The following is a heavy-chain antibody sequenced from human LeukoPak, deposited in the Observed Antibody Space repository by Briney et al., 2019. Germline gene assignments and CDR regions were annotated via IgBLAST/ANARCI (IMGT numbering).Heavy chain of an antibody. J-gene: IGHJ4*02. CDR3: ASQVMVVAQGRGYFDY. Sequence: SVKVSCKASGGTFSSYAISWVRQAPGQGLEWMGRIIPILGIANYAQKFQGRVTITADKSTSTAYMELSSLRSEDTAVYYCASQVMVVAQGRGYFDYWGQGTLVTVSS. D-gene: IGHD2-15*01. CDR1: GGTFSSYA. CDR2: IIPILGIA. V-gene: IGHV1-69*04.